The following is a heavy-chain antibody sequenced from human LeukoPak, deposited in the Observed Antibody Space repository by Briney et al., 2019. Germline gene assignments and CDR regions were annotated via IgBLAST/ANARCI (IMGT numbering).Heavy chain of an antibody. Sequence: SETLSLTCAVYGGSFSGYYWSWIRQPPGKGLEWIGEINHSGSTNYNPSLKSRVTISVDTSKNQFSLKLSSVTAADTAVYYCAGENDYFDYWGQGTLVTVSS. CDR1: GGSFSGYY. V-gene: IGHV4-34*01. CDR2: INHSGST. CDR3: AGENDYFDY. J-gene: IGHJ4*02.